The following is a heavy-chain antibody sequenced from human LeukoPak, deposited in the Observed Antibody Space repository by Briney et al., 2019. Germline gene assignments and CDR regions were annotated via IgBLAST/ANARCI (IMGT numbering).Heavy chain of an antibody. J-gene: IGHJ4*02. Sequence: PGGSLRLSCAASGFTFSSYAMSWVRQAPGKGLEWIGSFKYSGSTHYNPSLKSRVTVSVDTSKIHFSLKLNSVTAADTAVYYCARQKDLYGSFDYWGQGTLVTVSS. CDR3: ARQKDLYGSFDY. V-gene: IGHV4-38-2*01. D-gene: IGHD4-17*01. CDR2: FKYSGST. CDR1: GFTFSSYA.